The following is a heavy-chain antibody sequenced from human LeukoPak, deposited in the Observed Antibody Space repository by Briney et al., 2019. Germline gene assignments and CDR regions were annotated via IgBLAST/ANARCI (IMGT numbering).Heavy chain of an antibody. CDR2: IYHSGST. J-gene: IGHJ4*02. CDR3: ARGGDGALLPFDY. Sequence: PSQTLSLTCTVSGGSISSGGYYWSWIRQPPGQGLEWIGYIYHSGSTYYNPSLKSRVTISVDRSKNQFSLKLSSVTAADTAVYYCARGGDGALLPFDYWGQGTLVTVSS. CDR1: GGSISSGGYY. V-gene: IGHV4-30-2*01. D-gene: IGHD3-16*01.